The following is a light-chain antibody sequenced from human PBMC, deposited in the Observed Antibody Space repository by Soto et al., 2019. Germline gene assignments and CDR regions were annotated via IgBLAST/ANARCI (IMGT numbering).Light chain of an antibody. CDR3: QVWDSSSDHVV. CDR1: NIGSKS. V-gene: IGLV3-21*04. J-gene: IGLJ2*01. Sequence: SYELTKPPSVSVAPGKTARITCGGNNIGSKSVHWYQQKPGQATVLVIYYDSDRPSGIPERFSGSNSGNTATLTISMVEACDEEDYYCQVWDSSSDHVVFGGGTKLTVL. CDR2: YDS.